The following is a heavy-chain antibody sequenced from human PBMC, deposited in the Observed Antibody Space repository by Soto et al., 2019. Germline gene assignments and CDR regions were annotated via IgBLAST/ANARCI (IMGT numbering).Heavy chain of an antibody. CDR1: GFTLSNYG. CDR2: ISFDGSHK. V-gene: IGHV3-30*03. Sequence: QVQLVESGGGVVQPGRSLRLSCAASGFTLSNYGMHLVRQAPGKGLEWVAVISFDGSHKYYGDSVKGRFTISRDNFKNTLYLQMNSLRAEDTAVYYCAIGPNYVMDVRGQGTTVTVSS. J-gene: IGHJ6*02. CDR3: AIGPNYVMDV.